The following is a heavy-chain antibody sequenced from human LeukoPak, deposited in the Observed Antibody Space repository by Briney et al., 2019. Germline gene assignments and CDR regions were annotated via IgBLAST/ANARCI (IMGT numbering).Heavy chain of an antibody. CDR3: ARGRLRDDAFDI. D-gene: IGHD4-17*01. Sequence: GESLKISCKGSGYSFTNYWIGWVRQMPGKGLEWMGIIFPGDPDTRYSPSFQGQVTISADKSITTAYLQWSGLKASDTAMYYCARGRLRDDAFDIWGQGTLVTVSS. J-gene: IGHJ3*02. V-gene: IGHV5-51*01. CDR2: IFPGDPDT. CDR1: GYSFTNYW.